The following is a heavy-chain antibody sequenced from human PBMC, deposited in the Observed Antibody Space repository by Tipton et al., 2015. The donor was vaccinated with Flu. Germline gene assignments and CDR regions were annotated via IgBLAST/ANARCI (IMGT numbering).Heavy chain of an antibody. V-gene: IGHV4-59*01. CDR1: GGSISSYY. CDR2: IYYSAST. D-gene: IGHD6-13*01. J-gene: IGHJ6*02. CDR3: ARGWQQVLGMDV. Sequence: TLSLTCTVSGGSISSYYWRWIRQPPGKGLEWIGYIYYSASTNYNPSLKSRVTISVDTSKNQFSLKLSSVTAADTAVYYCARGWQQVLGMDVWGQETTVTVSS.